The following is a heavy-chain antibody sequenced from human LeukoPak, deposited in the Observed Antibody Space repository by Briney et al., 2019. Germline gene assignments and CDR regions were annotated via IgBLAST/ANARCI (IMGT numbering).Heavy chain of an antibody. Sequence: PGGSLRLSCAASGFMFSNSNMNWVRQAPGKGLEWVSSISSSSTYIYYADSVKGRFTISRDNAKNSLYLQMNSLRAEDTAVYYCARDGGYDYVWGSYRYFDYWGQGTLVTVSS. J-gene: IGHJ4*02. CDR1: GFMFSNSN. CDR2: ISSSSTYI. D-gene: IGHD3-16*02. CDR3: ARDGGYDYVWGSYRYFDY. V-gene: IGHV3-21*01.